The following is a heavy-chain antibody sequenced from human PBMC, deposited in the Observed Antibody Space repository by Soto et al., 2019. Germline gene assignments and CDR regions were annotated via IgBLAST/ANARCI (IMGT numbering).Heavy chain of an antibody. V-gene: IGHV3-66*01. CDR1: GFTVSNSY. J-gene: IGHJ4*02. Sequence: GGSLRLSCADSGFTVSNSYMSWVRQAPGKGLEWVSAIYSGGSTYYADSVKGRFTISRDNSRNTLYLQMNSLRAEDTAVYFCARCDGSATYCFFFAYWGQGTPVTVS. CDR2: IYSGGST. CDR3: ARCDGSATYCFFFAY. D-gene: IGHD3-10*01.